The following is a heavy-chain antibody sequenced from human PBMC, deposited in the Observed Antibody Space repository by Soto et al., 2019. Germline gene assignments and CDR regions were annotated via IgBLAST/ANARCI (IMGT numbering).Heavy chain of an antibody. V-gene: IGHV3-30*18. Sequence: QVQLVESGGGVVHPGTSLRLSCVTSGFTFSSFAMDWVRQAPGKGLEWVAAISFDGRDISYRESVKGRFTISRDKFKNTVYLQMNRLRPEDTAVYYCAKESLDYFDSGRFYAPAFDHWGQGTLVTVSS. CDR3: AKESLDYFDSGRFYAPAFDH. CDR1: GFTFSSFA. J-gene: IGHJ4*02. CDR2: ISFDGRDI. D-gene: IGHD3-10*01.